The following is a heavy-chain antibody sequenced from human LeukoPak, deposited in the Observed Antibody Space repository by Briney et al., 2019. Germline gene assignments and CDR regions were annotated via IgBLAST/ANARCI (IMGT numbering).Heavy chain of an antibody. CDR2: IFYSGST. D-gene: IGHD3-22*01. J-gene: IGHJ4*02. CDR1: GGSISGYY. V-gene: IGHV4-59*01. Sequence: SETLSLTCTVSGGSISGYYWSWIRQPPGKGLECVGYIFYSGSTNYNPSLKSRVIISVDTSKNQFSLKLSSVTAADTAVYYCARARYYYDSSGYLYFDYWGQGALVTVSS. CDR3: ARARYYYDSSGYLYFDY.